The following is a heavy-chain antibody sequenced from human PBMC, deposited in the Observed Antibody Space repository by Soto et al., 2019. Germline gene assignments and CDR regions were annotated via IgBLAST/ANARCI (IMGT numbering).Heavy chain of an antibody. CDR3: AKEVDCSSTSCHYMDV. D-gene: IGHD2-2*01. CDR1: GFTFDDYA. Sequence: EVQLVESGGGLVQPGRSLRLSCAASGFTFDDYAMHWVRQAPGKGLEWVSGISWNSGSIGYADSVKGRFTISRDNAKNSLYLQMHSLRAEDTALYYCAKEVDCSSTSCHYMDVWGKGTTVTVSS. V-gene: IGHV3-9*01. J-gene: IGHJ6*03. CDR2: ISWNSGSI.